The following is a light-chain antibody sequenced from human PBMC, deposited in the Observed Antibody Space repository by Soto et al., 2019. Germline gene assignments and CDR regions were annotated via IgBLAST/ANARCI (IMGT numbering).Light chain of an antibody. CDR3: SSYTTRKTRV. J-gene: IGLJ1*01. CDR1: SSDVDAYSY. CDR2: EVT. V-gene: IGLV2-14*01. Sequence: QSVLTQPASVSGSPGQSITISCTGTSSDVDAYSYVSWYQQYPGKAPRLIIYEVTYRAAGIPSRFSGSKSANTASLTISGLQDEEEAEYYCSSYTTRKTRVFGTGTKVTVL.